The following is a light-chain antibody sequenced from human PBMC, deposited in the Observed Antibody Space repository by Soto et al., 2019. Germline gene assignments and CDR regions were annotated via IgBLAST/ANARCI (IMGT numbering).Light chain of an antibody. V-gene: IGKV1-39*01. CDR2: SAS. Sequence: DIQMSQSPSSLSASVGDSVTITFQASETIIDYLNWYQQQPGEAPKLLIFSASSLHSGVPSRVRGSGSGTHFTLTISSLQPEDFATYFCQQSFSAPRTFGQGTKLQAK. CDR3: QQSFSAPRT. J-gene: IGKJ2*01. CDR1: ETIIDY.